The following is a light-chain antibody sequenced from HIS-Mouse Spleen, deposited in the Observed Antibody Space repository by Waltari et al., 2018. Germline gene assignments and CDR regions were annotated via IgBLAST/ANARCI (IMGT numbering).Light chain of an antibody. J-gene: IGLJ2*01. CDR2: EDS. CDR1: ALPKKY. Sequence: SYELTQPPSVSVSPGQTARITCSGDALPKKYAYWYQQKSGPAPVLVIYEDSKRPARIPQRFAGSSSGTMASMNMSGAQVEDEADYFCYSTDSSGNHRVFGGGTKLTVL. CDR3: YSTDSSGNHRV. V-gene: IGLV3-10*01.